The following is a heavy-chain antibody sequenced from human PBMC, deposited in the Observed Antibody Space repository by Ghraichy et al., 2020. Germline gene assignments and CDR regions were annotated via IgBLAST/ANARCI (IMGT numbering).Heavy chain of an antibody. D-gene: IGHD2-2*01. CDR3: ARHSQRLGVVPASSDY. J-gene: IGHJ4*02. CDR2: IYSSGTT. Sequence: SETLSLTCSVSGGSINDYYWSWLRQPPGKGLEYIGHIYSSGTTSYNPSLKSRVTMSVDTSKNEISLRLTSVTAADRAMYFCARHSQRLGVVPASSDYWGPGTLVTVSS. V-gene: IGHV4-59*08. CDR1: GGSINDYY.